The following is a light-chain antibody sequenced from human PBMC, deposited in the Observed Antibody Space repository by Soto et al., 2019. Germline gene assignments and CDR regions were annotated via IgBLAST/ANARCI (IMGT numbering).Light chain of an antibody. V-gene: IGKV3-11*01. CDR2: DAS. Sequence: EIVLTQSPATLSLSPGERATLSCRASQSVSNYLAWYQLKSGQAPRLLIYDASNRATGIPARFSGTGSGTDFTPTISSLEADAFAVYYCQQRRKIPLTFGDGTTVDLK. J-gene: IGKJ1*01. CDR3: QQRRKIPLT. CDR1: QSVSNY.